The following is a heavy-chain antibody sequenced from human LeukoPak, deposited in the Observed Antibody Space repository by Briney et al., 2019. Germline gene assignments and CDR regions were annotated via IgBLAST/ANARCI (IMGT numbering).Heavy chain of an antibody. J-gene: IGHJ4*02. CDR3: AGTIAARPGGGDDY. CDR1: GFTFSSYA. V-gene: IGHV3-30*04. Sequence: GGSLRLSCAASGFTFSSYAMSWVRQAPGKGLEWVAVISYDGSNKYYADSVKGRFTISRDNSKNTLYLQMNSLRAEDTAVYYCAGTIAARPGGGDDYWGQGTLVTVSS. CDR2: ISYDGSNK. D-gene: IGHD6-6*01.